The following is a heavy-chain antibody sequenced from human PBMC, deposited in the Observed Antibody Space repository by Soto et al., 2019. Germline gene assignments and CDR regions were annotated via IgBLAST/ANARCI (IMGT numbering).Heavy chain of an antibody. CDR2: IYYSGST. D-gene: IGHD4-4*01. J-gene: IGHJ6*02. Sequence: PSETLSLTCTVSGGSISSYYWSWIRQPPGKGLEWIGYIYYSGSTNYNTSFKSRVTISVDTSKNHFSLKLSSVTAAATAVCYCGRNRGYSNRGNIYGMDVWGQGTTVTVSS. CDR1: GGSISSYY. CDR3: GRNRGYSNRGNIYGMDV. V-gene: IGHV4-59*01.